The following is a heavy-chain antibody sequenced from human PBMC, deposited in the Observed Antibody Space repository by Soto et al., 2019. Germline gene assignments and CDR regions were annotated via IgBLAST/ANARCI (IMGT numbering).Heavy chain of an antibody. V-gene: IGHV3-30-3*01. D-gene: IGHD3-22*01. J-gene: IGHJ4*02. CDR2: ISYDGSNK. Sequence: GGSLRLSCAASGFTFSSYAMHWVRQAPGKGLEWVAVISYDGSNKYYADSVKGRFTISRDNSKNTLYLQMNSLRAEDTAVYYCARDTAMVPGDSSGYSSWGQGTLVTVSS. CDR1: GFTFSSYA. CDR3: ARDTAMVPGDSSGYSS.